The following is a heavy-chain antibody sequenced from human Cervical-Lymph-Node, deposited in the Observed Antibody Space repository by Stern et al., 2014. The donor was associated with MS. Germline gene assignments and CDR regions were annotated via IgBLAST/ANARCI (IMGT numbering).Heavy chain of an antibody. J-gene: IGHJ4*02. D-gene: IGHD6-13*01. CDR2: LTPMFGTS. Sequence: QLVPSGAAVKKPGSSAKASCKASAGSFSMDSISLVRHAPGQDLEWIGGLTPMFGTSNYAQKFQGRVTTTADVSTSTAYMELTSLRSEDTAVYFCARDQGGIADSWGQGTLVIVSS. CDR3: ARDQGGIADS. CDR1: AGSFSMDS. V-gene: IGHV1-69*01.